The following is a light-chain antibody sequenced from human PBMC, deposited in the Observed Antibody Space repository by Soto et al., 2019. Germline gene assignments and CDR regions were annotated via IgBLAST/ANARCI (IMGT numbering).Light chain of an antibody. Sequence: EIVLTQSPGTLSLSPGERATLSCRASQSVSSSYFAWYQQNPGHAPRLIIDGASSRATGLPDRCSGSGSGTEFPLTISSLHPDDFATYCCQHYNSYSWTFGQGTKVDIK. CDR1: QSVSSSY. CDR2: GAS. J-gene: IGKJ1*01. CDR3: QHYNSYSWT. V-gene: IGKV3-20*01.